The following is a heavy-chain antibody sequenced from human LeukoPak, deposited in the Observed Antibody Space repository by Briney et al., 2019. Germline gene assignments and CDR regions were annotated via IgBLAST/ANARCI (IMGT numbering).Heavy chain of an antibody. D-gene: IGHD3-22*01. CDR2: ITGSGGNT. CDR3: AKKANSAGYLGNFDY. J-gene: IGHJ4*02. Sequence: GGSLRLSCAASEFTFSTYAMSWVRQVPGKGLQWVSAITGSGGNTYYADSVKGRFTISRDNSKNTVYLQMNSLRPEDTAVYYCAKKANSAGYLGNFDYWGQGTLVTVSS. V-gene: IGHV3-23*01. CDR1: EFTFSTYA.